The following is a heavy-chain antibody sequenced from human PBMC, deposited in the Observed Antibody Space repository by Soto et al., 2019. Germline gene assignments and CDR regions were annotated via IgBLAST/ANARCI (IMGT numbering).Heavy chain of an antibody. V-gene: IGHV1-2*04. D-gene: IGHD1-20*01. CDR2: INPNSGGT. CDR3: AGDITGAGHCTPHGAGDI. Sequence: ASVKVSCKASGYTFTGYYMHWVRQAPGQGLEWMGGINPNSGGTNYAQKFQDWVTMTRDTSISTAYMELSRLRSDDTAVYYCAGDITGAGHCTPHGAGDIWGQGTMVTVSS. CDR1: GYTFTGYY. J-gene: IGHJ3*02.